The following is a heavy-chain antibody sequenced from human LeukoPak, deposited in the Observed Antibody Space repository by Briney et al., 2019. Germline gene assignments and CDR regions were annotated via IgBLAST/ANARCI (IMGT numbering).Heavy chain of an antibody. V-gene: IGHV4-59*01. J-gene: IGHJ4*02. CDR3: ARGSVSGWSHSDY. CDR2: IYYSGIT. D-gene: IGHD6-19*01. CDR1: GGSISTYY. Sequence: SETLSLTCTVSGGSISTYYWSWIRQPPGKGLEWIGYIYYSGITNYNPSLKSRATISVDTSKNQFSLKLSSVTAADTAVYYCARGSVSGWSHSDYWGQGTLVTVSS.